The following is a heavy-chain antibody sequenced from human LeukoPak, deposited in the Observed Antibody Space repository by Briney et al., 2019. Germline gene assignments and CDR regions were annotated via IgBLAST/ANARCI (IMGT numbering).Heavy chain of an antibody. V-gene: IGHV3-11*01. D-gene: IGHD3-16*01. CDR3: ARYRVITNDYFDS. J-gene: IGHJ4*02. CDR2: ISNSGNTI. CDR1: GFTSGDYY. Sequence: GGSLRLSCAASGFTSGDYYMTWIRQAPGKGLEWVSYISNSGNTIKEADSVKGRFTISRDNAQNSLFLQMKSLRAEDTAVYYCARYRVITNDYFDSWGQGTLVTVSS.